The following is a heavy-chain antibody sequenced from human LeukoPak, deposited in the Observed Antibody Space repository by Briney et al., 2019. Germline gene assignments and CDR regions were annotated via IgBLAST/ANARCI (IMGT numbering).Heavy chain of an antibody. CDR3: ATIDLDV. J-gene: IGHJ6*02. CDR2: VDREDGEK. V-gene: IGHV1-24*01. Sequence: ASVRVSCKLSGYTLTGLSMNWVRQAPGKGLEWMGGVDREDGEKVYAEKFQGRVTMTEDTSTDTAYMELRSLRSGDTAVYYCATIDLDVWGQGTTVTVS. CDR1: GYTLTGLS.